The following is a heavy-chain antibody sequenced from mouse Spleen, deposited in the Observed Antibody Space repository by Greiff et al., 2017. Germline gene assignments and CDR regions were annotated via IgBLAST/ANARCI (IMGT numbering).Heavy chain of an antibody. D-gene: IGHD1-1*01. CDR2: INYDGSST. J-gene: IGHJ2*01. V-gene: IGHV5-16*01. CDR1: GFTFSDYY. CDR3: ARVTTVSFDY. Sequence: EVQVVESEGGLVQPGSSMKLSCTASGFTFSDYYMAWVRQVPEKGLEWVANINYDGSSTYYLDSLKSRFIISRDNAKNILYLQMSSLKSEDTATYYCARVTTVSFDYWGQGTTLTVSS.